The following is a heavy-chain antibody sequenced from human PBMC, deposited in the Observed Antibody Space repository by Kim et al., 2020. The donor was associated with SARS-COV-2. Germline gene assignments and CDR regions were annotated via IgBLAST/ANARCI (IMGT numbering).Heavy chain of an antibody. Sequence: GGSLRLSCAASGFTFPNYAMTWVRQSPGKGLEWISVISNSFSTYYADSVKGRFTVSRDNSKNTLCLQMHSLRADDTAVYYCAKVRPGGHFFAIDYWGQGVLVTVSS. V-gene: IGHV3-23*01. CDR1: GFTFPNYA. J-gene: IGHJ4*02. D-gene: IGHD2-21*01. CDR2: ISNSFST. CDR3: AKVRPGGHFFAIDY.